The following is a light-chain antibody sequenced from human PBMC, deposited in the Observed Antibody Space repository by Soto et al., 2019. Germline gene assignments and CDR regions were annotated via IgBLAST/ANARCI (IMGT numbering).Light chain of an antibody. CDR1: QTVNTW. CDR3: QQYDSYSSGP. J-gene: IGKJ1*01. V-gene: IGKV1-5*01. Sequence: DIQMTQSPLTLSASVGDRLTITGRASQTVNTWLAWYQQKPGKAPKVLIFDASSLKTGVPSRFSGSGSGTEFTLTISNLQPDDFATYYCQQYDSYSSGPFGQGTKVDIK. CDR2: DAS.